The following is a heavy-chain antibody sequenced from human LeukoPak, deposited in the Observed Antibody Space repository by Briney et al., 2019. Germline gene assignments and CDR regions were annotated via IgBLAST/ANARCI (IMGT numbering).Heavy chain of an antibody. Sequence: SETLSLTCTVSGGSISSSSYYWGWIRQPPGKGLEWIGSIYYSGNTYYNPSLKSRVTISIDTSKNQFSLKLSSVTAADTAVYYCARLAPVADLYWGQGTLVTVSS. CDR3: ARLAPVADLY. V-gene: IGHV4-39*01. CDR1: GGSISSSSYY. CDR2: IYYSGNT. D-gene: IGHD6-19*01. J-gene: IGHJ4*02.